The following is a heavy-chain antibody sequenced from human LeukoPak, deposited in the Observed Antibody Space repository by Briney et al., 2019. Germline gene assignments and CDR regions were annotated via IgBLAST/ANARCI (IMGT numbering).Heavy chain of an antibody. V-gene: IGHV1-69*02. CDR1: GGTFSSYT. J-gene: IGHJ5*02. Sequence: SVKVSCKASGGTFSSYTISWVRQAPGQGLEWMGRVIPILGIANYAQKFQGRVTITADKSTSTAYMELSSLRSEDTAVYYCAAGYCSSTSCYGAGDWFDPWGQGTLVTVSS. CDR3: AAGYCSSTSCYGAGDWFDP. CDR2: VIPILGIA. D-gene: IGHD2-2*01.